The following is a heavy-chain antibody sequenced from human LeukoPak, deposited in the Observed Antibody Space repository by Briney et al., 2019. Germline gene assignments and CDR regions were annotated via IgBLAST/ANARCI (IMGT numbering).Heavy chain of an antibody. CDR2: VTPGRSS. Sequence: SETLSLTCAVSGASFSGYYWTWIRQSPAKGLEWIGEVTPGRSSNYNPSLKSRVTISVDTSKNQFSLNLRSVTAADTAVYYCALFAFLNSHYSFENWGQGTLVTVSS. CDR3: ALFAFLNSHYSFEN. V-gene: IGHV4-34*01. J-gene: IGHJ4*02. CDR1: GASFSGYY. D-gene: IGHD3-9*01.